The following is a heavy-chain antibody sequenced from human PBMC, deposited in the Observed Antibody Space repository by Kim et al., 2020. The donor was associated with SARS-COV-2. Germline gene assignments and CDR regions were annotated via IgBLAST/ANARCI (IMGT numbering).Heavy chain of an antibody. V-gene: IGHV3-23*01. D-gene: IGHD6-19*01. CDR3: ATRSAGRNFDS. CDR1: GLTFSTYA. Sequence: GGSLRLSCAASGLTFSTYAMSWVRQAPGKGLEWVSSITESGYTVSYADSVKGRFTISRDNYKNTLYLQMNSLRAEDTAIYYCATRSAGRNFDSWGQGTLVTVSS. J-gene: IGHJ4*02. CDR2: ITESGYTV.